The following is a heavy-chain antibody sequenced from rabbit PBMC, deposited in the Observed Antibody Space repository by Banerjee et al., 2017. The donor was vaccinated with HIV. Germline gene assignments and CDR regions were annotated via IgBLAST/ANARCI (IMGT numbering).Heavy chain of an antibody. CDR2: IDTGSRGTT. V-gene: IGHV1S40*01. J-gene: IGHJ4*01. Sequence: QSLEESGGDLVKPGGSLTLTCTASGFSFSSSYWIWWVRQAPGKGLEWIASIDTGSRGTTWYASWAKGRLTISKTSSTTVTLQMTSLTAADTATCFCARGSAYAGAGYALWGQGTLVTVS. CDR1: GFSFSSSYW. CDR3: ARGSAYAGAGYAL. D-gene: IGHD4-2*01.